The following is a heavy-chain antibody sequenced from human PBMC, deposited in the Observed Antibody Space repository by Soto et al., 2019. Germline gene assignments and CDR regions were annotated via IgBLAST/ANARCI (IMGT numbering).Heavy chain of an antibody. V-gene: IGHV3-21*01. Sequence: EVQLVESGGGLVVPGGSLSLSCVASGFTFSSYHMSWVRQAPGKGLEWVSSINPSSTHIYYADSVRGRFAISRDHSKNSLYLQRNSLRTEDAAVDYCARGYCGGGGCYLRRDAFDVWGQGTLVTVSS. CDR2: INPSSTHI. J-gene: IGHJ3*01. CDR1: GFTFSSYH. CDR3: ARGYCGGGGCYLRRDAFDV. D-gene: IGHD2-15*01.